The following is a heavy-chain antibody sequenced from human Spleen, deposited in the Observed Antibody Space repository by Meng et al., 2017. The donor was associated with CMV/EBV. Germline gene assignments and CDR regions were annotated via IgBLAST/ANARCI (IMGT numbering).Heavy chain of an antibody. Sequence: GGSIRSSSYDWGWSRQPPGKGLEWIGSIYYSGITFYNPSLKSRVTISVDTSKNQFSLKLNSVTAADTAVYYCATSVWQQLVRNWFDPWGQGTLVTVSS. J-gene: IGHJ5*02. D-gene: IGHD6-13*01. CDR1: GGSIRSSSYD. CDR3: ATSVWQQLVRNWFDP. CDR2: IYYSGIT. V-gene: IGHV4-39*07.